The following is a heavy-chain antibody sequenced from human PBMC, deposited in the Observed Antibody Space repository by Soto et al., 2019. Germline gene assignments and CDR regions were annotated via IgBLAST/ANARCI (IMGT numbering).Heavy chain of an antibody. CDR3: ARGAAMKIVVVMYEAFEI. D-gene: IGHD3-22*01. CDR1: GDTLNSFINYG. J-gene: IGHJ3*02. Sequence: QVQLVQSGAEVKKPGSSVKVSCKASGDTLNSFINYGITWVRQAPGQGLEWMGGIIPVFVTENYAQKFQGRVTHRAGESTRTTYIELSSLRSEDTAVYYCARGAAMKIVVVMYEAFEIWGQGTMVTVFS. V-gene: IGHV1-69*12. CDR2: IIPVFVTE.